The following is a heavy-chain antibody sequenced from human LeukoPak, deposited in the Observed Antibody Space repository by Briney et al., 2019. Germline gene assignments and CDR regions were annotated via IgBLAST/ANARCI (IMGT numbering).Heavy chain of an antibody. V-gene: IGHV3-30*02. CDR1: GFTFSSYA. CDR3: AKIAAANCGGDCYSGAYYFDY. D-gene: IGHD2-21*02. Sequence: GGSLRLSCAASGFTFSSYAMHWVRQAPGKGLEWVAFIRYDGSNKYYADSVKGRFTISRDNSKNTLYLQMNSLRAEDTAVYYCAKIAAANCGGDCYSGAYYFDYWGQGTLVTVSS. CDR2: IRYDGSNK. J-gene: IGHJ4*02.